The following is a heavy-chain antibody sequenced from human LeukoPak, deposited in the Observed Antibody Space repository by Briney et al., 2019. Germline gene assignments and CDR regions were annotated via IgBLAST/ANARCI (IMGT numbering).Heavy chain of an antibody. CDR3: AKDTSMVTEVFDY. CDR1: GFTFSSYG. CDR2: ISYDGSNK. D-gene: IGHD5-18*01. J-gene: IGHJ4*02. V-gene: IGHV3-30*18. Sequence: PGGSLRLSCAASGFTFSSYGMHWVRQAPGKGLEWVAVISYDGSNKYYADSVKGRFTISRDNSKNTLYLQMNSLRAEDTAVYYCAKDTSMVTEVFDYWGQGTLVTVSS.